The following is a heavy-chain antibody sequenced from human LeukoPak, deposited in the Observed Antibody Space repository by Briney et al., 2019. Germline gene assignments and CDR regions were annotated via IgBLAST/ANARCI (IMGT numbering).Heavy chain of an antibody. J-gene: IGHJ4*02. CDR2: INPNSGGT. D-gene: IGHD3-22*01. CDR3: ARDLATYYYDSSGLTFDY. Sequence: ASVKVSCKASGYTFTGYYMHWVRQAPGQGLEWMGWINPNSGGTNYAQKFQGRVTMTRDTSISTAYMELSRLRSDDTAVYYCARDLATYYYDSSGLTFDYWGQGTLVTVSS. V-gene: IGHV1-2*02. CDR1: GYTFTGYY.